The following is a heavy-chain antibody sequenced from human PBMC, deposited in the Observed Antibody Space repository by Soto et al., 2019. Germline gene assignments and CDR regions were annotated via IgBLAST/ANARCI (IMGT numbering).Heavy chain of an antibody. CDR1: GYAFTSYG. CDR2: ISAYNGNT. Sequence: ASVKVSCKASGYAFTSYGISWVRQAPGQGLEWMGWISAYNGNTNYAQKLQGRVTMTTDTSTSTAYMELRSLRSDDTAVYYCARVGSGYDTYYYYYYMDVCGKGTTVTVSS. J-gene: IGHJ6*03. V-gene: IGHV1-18*01. D-gene: IGHD5-12*01. CDR3: ARVGSGYDTYYYYYYMDV.